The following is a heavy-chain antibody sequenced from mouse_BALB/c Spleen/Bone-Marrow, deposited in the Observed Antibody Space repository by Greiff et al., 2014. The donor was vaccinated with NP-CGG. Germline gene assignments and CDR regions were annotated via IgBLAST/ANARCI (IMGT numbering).Heavy chain of an antibody. V-gene: IGHV1-4*01. CDR2: INPSSGYT. J-gene: IGHJ2*01. CDR1: GYTFTSYT. CDR3: AKGSTMITTLDY. D-gene: IGHD2-4*01. Sequence: QVHVKQSGAELARPGASVKMSCKASGYTFTSYTMHWVKQRPGQGLEWIGYINPSSGYTNYNQKFKDEATLTADKSSSTAYMQLSSLTSEDSAVYHCAKGSTMITTLDYWGQGTTLTVSS.